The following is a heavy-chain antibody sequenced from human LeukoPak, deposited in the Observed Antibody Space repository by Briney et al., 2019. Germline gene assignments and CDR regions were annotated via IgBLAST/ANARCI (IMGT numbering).Heavy chain of an antibody. CDR3: AREKSGTYYDY. CDR2: INCDGSST. J-gene: IGHJ4*02. V-gene: IGHV3-74*01. CDR1: GFTFSSYW. Sequence: PGGSLRLSCAASGFTFSSYWMHWVRQAPGKGLVWVSRINCDGSSTTYADSVKGRFTISRDNAKNTLYVQMNSLRAEDTAVYYCAREKSGTYYDYWGQGTLVTVSS. D-gene: IGHD1-26*01.